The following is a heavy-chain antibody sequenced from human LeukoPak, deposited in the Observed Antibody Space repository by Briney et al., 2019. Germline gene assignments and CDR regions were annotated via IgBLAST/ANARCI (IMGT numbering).Heavy chain of an antibody. J-gene: IGHJ4*02. V-gene: IGHV3-30*02. CDR2: IRYDGSNK. CDR1: GFTFSSYG. CDR3: AKGGQQLVHPLDY. D-gene: IGHD6-13*01. Sequence: GGSLRLSCAASGFTFSSYGMHWVRQAPGKGLEWVAFIRYDGSNKYYADSVKGRFTISRDNSKNTLYLQMNSLRAEDTAVYYCAKGGQQLVHPLDYWGQGTLVTVSS.